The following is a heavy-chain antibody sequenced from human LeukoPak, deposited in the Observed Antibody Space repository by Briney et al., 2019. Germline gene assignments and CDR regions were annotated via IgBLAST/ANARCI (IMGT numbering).Heavy chain of an antibody. CDR1: GGSISSYW. V-gene: IGHV4-59*08. CDR2: IYYSGST. CDR3: ARHAISGGWGEDYYYMDV. D-gene: IGHD6-19*01. Sequence: SETLSLTCTVSGGSISSYWWSWIRQPPGKGLEWIGYIYYSGSTNYNPSLKRRVTLSVDTSKNQFSLKLSSVTAADTAMYYCARHAISGGWGEDYYYMDVWGKGTTVTVSS. J-gene: IGHJ6*03.